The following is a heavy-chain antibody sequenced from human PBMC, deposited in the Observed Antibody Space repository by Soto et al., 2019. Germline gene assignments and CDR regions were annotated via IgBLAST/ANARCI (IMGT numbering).Heavy chain of an antibody. Sequence: PGGSLRLSCAASGFTFSSYAMSWVRQAPGKGLEWVSTISGSGGSTYYADSVQGRFTISRDNSKNTLYLQMNSLRAEDTAVYYCAKDYSPGVVIINYYYMDVWGQGTMVTVSS. CDR3: AKDYSPGVVIINYYYMDV. V-gene: IGHV3-23*01. CDR2: ISGSGGST. J-gene: IGHJ6*03. D-gene: IGHD3-3*01. CDR1: GFTFSSYA.